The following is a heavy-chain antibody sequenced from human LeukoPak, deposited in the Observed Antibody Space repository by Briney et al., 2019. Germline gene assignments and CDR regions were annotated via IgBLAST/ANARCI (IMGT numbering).Heavy chain of an antibody. J-gene: IGHJ5*02. Sequence: GGSLRLSCAASGFTFSNAWMSWVRQAPGKGLEWVSGINWNGGSTGYADSVKGRFTISRDNAKNSLYLQMNSLRAEDTALYHCARGVYGSGSYWFDPWGQGTLVTVSS. D-gene: IGHD3-10*01. CDR2: INWNGGST. CDR1: GFTFSNAW. CDR3: ARGVYGSGSYWFDP. V-gene: IGHV3-20*01.